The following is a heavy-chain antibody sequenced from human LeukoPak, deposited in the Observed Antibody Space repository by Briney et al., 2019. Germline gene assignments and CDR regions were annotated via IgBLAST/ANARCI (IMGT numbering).Heavy chain of an antibody. D-gene: IGHD1-26*01. CDR1: GGSISGYY. Sequence: SETLSLTCTVSGGSISGYYWSWIRQPAGEGLEWIGRIYTSATTNYNPSLTNYNPSLKSRLTMPVDMSKNQFSLKLSSVTAADTAVYYCARVPSWQREDWFDPWGQGTLVTVSS. CDR3: ARVPSWQREDWFDP. CDR2: IYTSATTNYNPSLT. J-gene: IGHJ5*02. V-gene: IGHV4-4*07.